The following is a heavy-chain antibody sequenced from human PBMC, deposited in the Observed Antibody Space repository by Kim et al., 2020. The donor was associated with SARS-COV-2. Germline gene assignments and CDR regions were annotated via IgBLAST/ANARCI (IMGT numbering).Heavy chain of an antibody. D-gene: IGHD6-6*01. CDR3: AKSVKQLVSRYYGMDV. Sequence: SVKGRFTISRDNAKNSLYLQMNSLRAEDTALYYCAKSVKQLVSRYYGMDVWGQGTTVTVSS. J-gene: IGHJ6*02. V-gene: IGHV3-9*01.